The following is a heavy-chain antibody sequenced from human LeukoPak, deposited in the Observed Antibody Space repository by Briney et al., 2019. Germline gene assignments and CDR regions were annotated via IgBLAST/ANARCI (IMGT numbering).Heavy chain of an antibody. D-gene: IGHD3-3*01. Sequence: ASVKVSCKASGYTFTSYAMHWVRQAPGQRLEWMGWINAGNGNTKYSQRFQGRVTITRDTSASTAYMELSSLRSEDTAVYYCARPTYYDFWSGSDYWGQGTLVTVSS. J-gene: IGHJ4*02. CDR1: GYTFTSYA. CDR3: ARPTYYDFWSGSDY. V-gene: IGHV1-3*01. CDR2: INAGNGNT.